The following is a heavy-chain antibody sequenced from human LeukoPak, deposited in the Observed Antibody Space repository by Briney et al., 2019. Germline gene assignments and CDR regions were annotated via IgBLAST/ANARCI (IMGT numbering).Heavy chain of an antibody. Sequence: GGSLRLSCAASGFTFSSYTMTWVRQAPGKGLEWVSGITSGGSKYYADSVKGRFTISRDNSKNSLYMQMNSLRAEDTAVYYCAKLPDSSGYHYFDYWGQGTLVTVSS. CDR2: ITSGGSK. CDR1: GFTFSSYT. D-gene: IGHD3-22*01. CDR3: AKLPDSSGYHYFDY. J-gene: IGHJ4*02. V-gene: IGHV3-23*01.